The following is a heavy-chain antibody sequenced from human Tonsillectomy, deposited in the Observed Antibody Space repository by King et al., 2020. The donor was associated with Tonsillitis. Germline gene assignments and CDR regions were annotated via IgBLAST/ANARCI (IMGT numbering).Heavy chain of an antibody. CDR2: IKSKTDGGTT. V-gene: IGHV3-15*01. Sequence: VQLVESGGGLVKPGGSLTLSCVASGLTFSNAWMTWVRQAPGKGLEWVGRIKSKTDGGTTDYAAPVKGRFTISRDDSKTTLFLQMNRLKTEDTAVYYCNTRDYATGAFDIWGQGTMVTVSS. J-gene: IGHJ3*02. CDR3: NTRDYATGAFDI. CDR1: GLTFSNAW. D-gene: IGHD3-16*01.